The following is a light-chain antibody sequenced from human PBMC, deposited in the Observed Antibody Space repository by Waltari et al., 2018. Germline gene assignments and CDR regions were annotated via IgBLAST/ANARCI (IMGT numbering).Light chain of an antibody. CDR3: QQYKTYPYT. CDR1: QDISKS. CDR2: AAS. J-gene: IGKJ2*01. V-gene: IGKV1-16*02. Sequence: DIQMTQSPSSLAASVGDRVTITCRASQDISKSLAWFPQKPGKAPKSLIHAASNLPSGVPSKFSGSGSGTDFTLTISSLQPEDFATYYCQQYKTYPYTFGQGTKLEIK.